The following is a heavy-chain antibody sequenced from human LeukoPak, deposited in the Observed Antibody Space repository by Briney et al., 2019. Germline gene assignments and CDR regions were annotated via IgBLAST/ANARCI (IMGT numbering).Heavy chain of an antibody. Sequence: GGSLRLSCAASGFTFSSYAMSWVRQAPGKGLEWVSAITGSGENTFYADSVKGRFTISRDNAKNSLYLQMNSLRAEDTAVYYCARGESLDYWGQGTLLTVSS. CDR3: ARGESLDY. CDR2: ITGSGENT. V-gene: IGHV3-23*01. J-gene: IGHJ4*02. CDR1: GFTFSSYA.